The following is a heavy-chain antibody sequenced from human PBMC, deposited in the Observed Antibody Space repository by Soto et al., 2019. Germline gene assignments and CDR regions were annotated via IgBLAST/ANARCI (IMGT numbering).Heavy chain of an antibody. CDR1: GFTFTSSA. J-gene: IGHJ6*02. D-gene: IGHD2-15*01. CDR2: IVVGSGNT. CDR3: AADTGFRLGYCSGGSCSTYYYYGMDV. Sequence: GASVKVSCKASGFTFTSSAVQWVRQARGQRLEWIGWIVVGSGNTNYAQKFQERVTITRDMSTSTAYMELSSLRSEDTAVYYCAADTGFRLGYCSGGSCSTYYYYGMDVWG. V-gene: IGHV1-58*01.